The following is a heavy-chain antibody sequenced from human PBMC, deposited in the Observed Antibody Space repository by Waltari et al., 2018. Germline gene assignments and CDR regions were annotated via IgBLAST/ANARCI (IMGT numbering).Heavy chain of an antibody. CDR1: GFIFSSYW. Sequence: EVQLVESGGGLVQPGGSLRLSCAASGFIFSSYWMHWVRQAPGKGLVAFAQMNADGSITSYADSVKGRFTISRDNAKNTLFLQMNSRRAEDTAVYYCVLYSSTFLGDCWGQGNLVTVSS. CDR3: VLYSSTFLGDC. J-gene: IGHJ4*02. CDR2: MNADGSIT. D-gene: IGHD6-13*01. V-gene: IGHV3-74*01.